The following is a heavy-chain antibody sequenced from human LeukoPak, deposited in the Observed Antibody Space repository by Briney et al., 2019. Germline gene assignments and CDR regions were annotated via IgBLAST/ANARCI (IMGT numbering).Heavy chain of an antibody. CDR3: TRDLGVDTTMIFFDY. V-gene: IGHV1-18*01. D-gene: IGHD5-18*01. CDR1: GYTFTDFG. Sequence: ALVKVSCKASGYTFTDFGISWVRQAPGQGLERMGWISAYNGNKNYVQKFQGRVTMTTDTSTSTAYMELTSLRSDDTAMYYCTRDLGVDTTMIFFDYWGQGTLVTVSS. J-gene: IGHJ4*02. CDR2: ISAYNGNK.